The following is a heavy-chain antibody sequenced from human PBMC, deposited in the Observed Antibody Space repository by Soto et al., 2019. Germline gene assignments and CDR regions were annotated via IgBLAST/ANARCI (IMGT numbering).Heavy chain of an antibody. CDR2: ISAYNGNT. CDR3: ARDCSSTSCFVYYYYGMDV. CDR1: GYTFTSYG. V-gene: IGHV1-18*01. Sequence: QVQLVQSGAEVKKPGASVKVSCKASGYTFTSYGISWVRQAPGQGLEWMGWISAYNGNTNYAQKLQGRVTMTTHTSTSTAYMELRSLRSDDTSVYYCARDCSSTSCFVYYYYGMDVWGQGTTVTVSS. J-gene: IGHJ6*02. D-gene: IGHD2-2*01.